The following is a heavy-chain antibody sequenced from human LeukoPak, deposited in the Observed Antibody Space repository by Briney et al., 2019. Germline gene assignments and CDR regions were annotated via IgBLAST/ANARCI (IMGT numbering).Heavy chain of an antibody. J-gene: IGHJ4*02. V-gene: IGHV3-30-3*01. CDR3: AKSLYGDYY. Sequence: SGGSLRLSCAVSGFTFDRYTLHWVRQAPGRGLEWVALISNDATKKFYADSVKGRFTISRDNAKNTLYLQMNSLRAEDTAVYYCAKSLYGDYYWGQGTLLTVSS. CDR1: GFTFDRYT. D-gene: IGHD4-17*01. CDR2: ISNDATKK.